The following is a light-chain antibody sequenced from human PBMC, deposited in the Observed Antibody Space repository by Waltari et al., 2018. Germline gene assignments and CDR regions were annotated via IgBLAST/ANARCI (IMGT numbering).Light chain of an antibody. Sequence: QSALTQPASVSGSPGQSITISCTGTSSDIGVYNYVSWYQQHPCKAPNLLIYDVSNRPSGVSTRFSGSKSGNTASRTISGLNAEDEADYYCNSYTSSSTYVVGTGTKVTVL. CDR3: NSYTSSSTYV. J-gene: IGLJ1*01. CDR2: DVS. V-gene: IGLV2-14*01. CDR1: SSDIGVYNY.